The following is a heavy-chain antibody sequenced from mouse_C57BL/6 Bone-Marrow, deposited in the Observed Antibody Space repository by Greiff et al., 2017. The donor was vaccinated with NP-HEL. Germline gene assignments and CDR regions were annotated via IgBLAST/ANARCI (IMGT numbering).Heavy chain of an antibody. V-gene: IGHV1-64*01. D-gene: IGHD1-1*01. CDR1: GYTFTSYW. CDR3: ASPPYYGSSYWYFDV. CDR2: IHPHSGST. Sequence: QVQLQQPGAELVKPGASVQLSCKASGYTFTSYWMHWVKQRPGQGLEWIGMIHPHSGSTNYHEKFKSKTTLTVDNSSSTAYMQLSSLTSEDSAVYYCASPPYYGSSYWYFDVWGTGTTVTVSS. J-gene: IGHJ1*03.